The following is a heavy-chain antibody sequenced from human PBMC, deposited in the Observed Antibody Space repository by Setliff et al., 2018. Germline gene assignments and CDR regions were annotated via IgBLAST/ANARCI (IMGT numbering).Heavy chain of an antibody. V-gene: IGHV4-38-2*01. Sequence: PSLTCGVSGSSVDSDYFWGWIRQPPGKGLEWIASFHQSSTNYYNPSLKSRVSISVDTARNQISLTLKSLTAADTAVYYCARAQWELLRFEYWGQGTLVTVSS. CDR2: FHQSSTN. J-gene: IGHJ4*02. CDR1: GSSVDSDYF. D-gene: IGHD1-26*01. CDR3: ARAQWELLRFEY.